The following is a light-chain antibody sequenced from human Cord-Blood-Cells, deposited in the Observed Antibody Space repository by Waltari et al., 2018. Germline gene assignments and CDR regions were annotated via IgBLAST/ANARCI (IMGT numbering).Light chain of an antibody. V-gene: IGKV3-11*01. CDR2: DAS. Sequence: EIVLTQSPATLSLSPGERATLSCRASQSVSSYLAWDQQKPGQAPRHLIYDASNRATGIPARFSGSGSGTDFTLTISSLEPEDFAVYYCQQRSNWPRTFGQGTKVESK. CDR3: QQRSNWPRT. J-gene: IGKJ1*01. CDR1: QSVSSY.